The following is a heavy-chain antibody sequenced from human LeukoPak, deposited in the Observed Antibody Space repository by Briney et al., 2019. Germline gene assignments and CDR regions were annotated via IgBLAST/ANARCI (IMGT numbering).Heavy chain of an antibody. J-gene: IGHJ5*02. D-gene: IGHD1-26*01. CDR3: ARKLRLGGNWFDP. CDR1: GGTFSSYA. V-gene: IGHV1-69*13. Sequence: SVKVSCKASGGTFSSYAISWVRQAPGQGLEWMGRIIPIFGTANYAQKFQGRVTITADESTSTAYMELSSLRSEDTALYYCARKLRLGGNWFDPWGQGTLVTVSS. CDR2: IIPIFGTA.